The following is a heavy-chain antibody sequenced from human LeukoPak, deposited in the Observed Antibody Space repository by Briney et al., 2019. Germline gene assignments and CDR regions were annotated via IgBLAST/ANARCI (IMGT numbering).Heavy chain of an antibody. D-gene: IGHD6-19*01. CDR1: GYTFTSYD. J-gene: IGHJ4*02. CDR2: MNPNSGNT. Sequence: ASVKVSCKAPGYTFTSYDINWVRQATGQGLEWMGWMNPNSGNTGYAQKFQGRVTMTRNTSISTAYMELSSLRSEDTAVYYCAIDPTHSSGWSDDYWGQGTLVTVSS. CDR3: AIDPTHSSGWSDDY. V-gene: IGHV1-8*01.